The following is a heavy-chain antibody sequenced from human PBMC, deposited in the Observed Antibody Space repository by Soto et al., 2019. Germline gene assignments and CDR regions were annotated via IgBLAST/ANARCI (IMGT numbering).Heavy chain of an antibody. Sequence: PSETLSLTCTVSVVSISSYYWSWIRQPPGKSLEWIGYGYYSGSTSYNPSLRSRVTISVDTSKNQFSLKLSSVTATDTAVYYCAREPYSGTYYLPYGMDGLGEATTVNVSS. CDR3: AREPYSGTYYLPYGMDG. J-gene: IGHJ6*01. V-gene: IGHV4-59*01. CDR2: GYYSGST. CDR1: VVSISSYY. D-gene: IGHD1-26*01.